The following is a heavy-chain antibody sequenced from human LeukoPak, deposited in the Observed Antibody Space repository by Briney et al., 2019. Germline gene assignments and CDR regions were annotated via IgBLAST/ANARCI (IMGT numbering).Heavy chain of an antibody. CDR2: ISGRNGNT. J-gene: IGHJ6*02. CDR1: GYSFTDYG. CDR3: ARGGIAADPTGANYYYYGMDV. V-gene: IGHV1-18*01. D-gene: IGHD6-13*01. Sequence: ASVKVSCKASGYSFTDYGITWVRQAPGQGLEWMGWISGRNGNTNYSQRLQGRVTMTTDTSTSTAYMELRSLTSDDTAVYYCARGGIAADPTGANYYYYGMDVWGQGTTVTVSS.